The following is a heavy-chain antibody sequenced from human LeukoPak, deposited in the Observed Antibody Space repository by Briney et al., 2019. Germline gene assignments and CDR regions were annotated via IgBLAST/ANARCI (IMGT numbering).Heavy chain of an antibody. CDR1: GGTFSSYA. CDR2: IIPIFGTA. CDR3: AHALYSGSYYVGVGLGY. J-gene: IGHJ4*02. V-gene: IGHV1-69*13. D-gene: IGHD1-26*01. Sequence: SVKVSCKASGGTFSSYAISWVRQAPGQGLEWMGGIIPIFGTANYAQKFQGRVTITADESTSTAYMELSSLRSEDTAVYYCAHALYSGSYYVGVGLGYWGQGTLVTVSS.